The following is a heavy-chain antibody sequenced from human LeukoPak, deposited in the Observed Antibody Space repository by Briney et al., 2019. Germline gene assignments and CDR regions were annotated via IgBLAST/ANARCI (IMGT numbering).Heavy chain of an antibody. CDR1: GYMFTDYY. D-gene: IGHD2-15*01. CDR3: ARGGKYGCTGGSCYSDY. CDR2: IKAESGRT. V-gene: IGHV1-2*02. J-gene: IGHJ4*02. Sequence: ASVKVSCKASGYMFTDYYLHWVRQAPGQGLEWMGWIKAESGRTHYAQKFQGGVTMTRDTSITTAYMELSRLRSDDTALYYCARGGKYGCTGGSCYSDYWGQGTLVTVSS.